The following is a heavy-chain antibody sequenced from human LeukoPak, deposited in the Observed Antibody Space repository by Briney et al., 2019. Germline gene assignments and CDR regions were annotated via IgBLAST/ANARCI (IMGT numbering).Heavy chain of an antibody. J-gene: IGHJ3*02. CDR1: GFTFGDYA. V-gene: IGHV3-49*04. D-gene: IGHD2-2*01. CDR2: IRGKAYGGTT. Sequence: GGSLRLSCTASGFTFGDYAMSWVRQAPGKGLEWVGFIRGKAYGGTTEYAASVKGRFTISRDDSKSIAYLQMNSLKTEDTAVYYCTREPYCSSTSCYGSEAFDIWGQGTMVTVSS. CDR3: TREPYCSSTSCYGSEAFDI.